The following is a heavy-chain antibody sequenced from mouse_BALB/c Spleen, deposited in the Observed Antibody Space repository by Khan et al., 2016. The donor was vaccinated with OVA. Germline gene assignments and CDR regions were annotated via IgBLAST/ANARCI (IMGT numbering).Heavy chain of an antibody. CDR1: GYTFTSYW. V-gene: IGHV1-5*01. CDR2: IYPGNTDT. CDR3: TRRNWEVAWFAY. J-gene: IGHJ3*01. Sequence: VQLQQSGTVLARPGASVKMSCKASGYTFTSYWMHWVKQRPGQGLEWIGDIYPGNTDTNYNQKFKGKAKLTAVTSTSTAYMELSSLTIEDSAVYYCTRRNWEVAWFAYWGQGTLVTVSA. D-gene: IGHD4-1*01.